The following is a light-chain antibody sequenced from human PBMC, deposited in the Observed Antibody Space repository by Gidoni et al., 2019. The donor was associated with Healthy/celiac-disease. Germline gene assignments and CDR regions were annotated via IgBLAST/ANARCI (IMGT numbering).Light chain of an antibody. CDR2: DVS. V-gene: IGLV2-14*03. CDR3: SSYTSTSIYV. CDR1: SSDVGGYNY. Sequence: HSALTQPASVSGSPGQSTTISCTGTSSDVGGYNYVSWYQQHPGKAPKLMIYDVSNRPSGVSNRFSGSKSGNTASLTISGLQAEDEADYYCSSYTSTSIYVFGTGTKVTVL. J-gene: IGLJ1*01.